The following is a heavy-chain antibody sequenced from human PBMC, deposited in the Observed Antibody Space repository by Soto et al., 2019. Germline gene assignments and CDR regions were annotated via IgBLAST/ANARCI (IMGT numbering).Heavy chain of an antibody. J-gene: IGHJ3*02. CDR2: FDPEDGET. D-gene: IGHD1-1*01. CDR3: ATTQLEPLKPSAFDI. V-gene: IGHV1-24*01. CDR1: GYTLTELS. Sequence: GASVKVSCKVSGYTLTELSMHWVRQAPGKGLEWMGGFDPEDGETIYAQKFQGRVTMTEDTSTDTAYMELSSLRSEDTAVYYCATTQLEPLKPSAFDIWGQGTMVTVSS.